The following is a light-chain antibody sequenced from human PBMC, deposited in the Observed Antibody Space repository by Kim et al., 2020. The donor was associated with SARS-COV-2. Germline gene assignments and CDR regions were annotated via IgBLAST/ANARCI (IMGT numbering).Light chain of an antibody. J-gene: IGKJ2*01. Sequence: DIQMTQSHSTLSASVGDRVTLTCRASQSINSWLSLYQQKPGKAPKLLIYKVSDFESGVPSRFSGNGSGTEFTLTINSLLPDDCVTYYCQQYDSFPYAFGQGTKLEI. CDR3: QQYDSFPYA. CDR2: KVS. CDR1: QSINSW. V-gene: IGKV1-5*03.